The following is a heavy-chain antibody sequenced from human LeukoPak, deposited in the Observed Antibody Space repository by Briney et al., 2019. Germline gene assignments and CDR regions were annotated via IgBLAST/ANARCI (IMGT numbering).Heavy chain of an antibody. J-gene: IGHJ4*02. CDR2: IYYSGSS. D-gene: IGHD3-22*01. V-gene: IGHV4-59*08. CDR3: ARHMYDISGYPYFDY. Sequence: SETLSLTCSVSGGSISSYYWTWIRQPPGKGLEWIRYIYYSGSSNYNPSLKSRVTISVDTSKNQFSLKLSSVTAADTAVYFCARHMYDISGYPYFDYWGQGTLVTVSS. CDR1: GGSISSYY.